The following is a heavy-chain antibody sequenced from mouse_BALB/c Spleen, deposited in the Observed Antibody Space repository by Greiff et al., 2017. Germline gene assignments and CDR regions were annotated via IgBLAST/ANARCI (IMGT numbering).Heavy chain of an antibody. CDR1: GFTFSSYA. D-gene: IGHD3-3*01. J-gene: IGHJ2*01. Sequence: EVKLVESGGGLVKPGGSLKLSCAASGFTFSSYAMSWVRQTPEKRLEWVATISSGGSYTYYPDSVKGRFTISRDNAKNTLYLQMSSLRSEDTAMYYCARHGGTRISYYFDYWGQGTTLTVSS. CDR3: ARHGGTRISYYFDY. CDR2: ISSGGSYT. V-gene: IGHV5-9-3*01.